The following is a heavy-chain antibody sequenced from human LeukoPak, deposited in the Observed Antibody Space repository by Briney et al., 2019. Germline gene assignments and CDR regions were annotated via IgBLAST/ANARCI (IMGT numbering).Heavy chain of an antibody. CDR2: IRSKANSYAT. CDR1: GFTFSGSA. J-gene: IGHJ4*02. V-gene: IGHV3-73*01. CDR3: TTDSSSRVY. D-gene: IGHD6-6*01. Sequence: GRSPRLSRAASGFTFSGSAMQWVRQASGKGLEWVGRIRSKANSYATAYAASVKGRFTISRDDSKNTAYLQTNNLKTEDTAVYYCTTDSSSRVYWGQGTLVTVSS.